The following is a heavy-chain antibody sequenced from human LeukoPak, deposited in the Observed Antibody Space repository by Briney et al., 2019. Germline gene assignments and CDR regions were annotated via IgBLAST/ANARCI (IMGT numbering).Heavy chain of an antibody. Sequence: SETLSLTCAVSGGSISSSNWWSWVRQPPGKGLEWIGEIYHSGSTNYNPSLKSRVTISVDTSKNQFSLKLSSVTAADTAVYYCARGPEGDSYGYYFDYWGQGTLVTVSS. CDR1: GGSISSSNW. CDR2: IYHSGST. D-gene: IGHD5-18*01. J-gene: IGHJ4*02. CDR3: ARGPEGDSYGYYFDY. V-gene: IGHV4-4*02.